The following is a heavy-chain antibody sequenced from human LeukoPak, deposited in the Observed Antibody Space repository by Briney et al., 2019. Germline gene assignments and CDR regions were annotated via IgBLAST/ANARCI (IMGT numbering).Heavy chain of an antibody. J-gene: IGHJ3*02. Sequence: GGSLRLSCAAAGFTFSSYWMSWVRQAPQKGLEWVASIKEDGSETYYVDSVKGRFTISRDNAKKSVYLQMNSVRVEDTAVYYCARDPNGDYIGAFDMWGPGTMVTVSS. D-gene: IGHD4-17*01. CDR3: ARDPNGDYIGAFDM. V-gene: IGHV3-7*01. CDR2: IKEDGSET. CDR1: GFTFSSYW.